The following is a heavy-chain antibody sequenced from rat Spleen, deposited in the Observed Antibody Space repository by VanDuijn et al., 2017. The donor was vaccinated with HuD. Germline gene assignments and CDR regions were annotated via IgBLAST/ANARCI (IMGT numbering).Heavy chain of an antibody. CDR1: GFSLSSYG. CDR3: TRSYGGYTQHWFAY. V-gene: IGHV2-13*01. Sequence: QVQLKESGPGLVQPSQTLSLTCTVSGFSLSSYGVLWVRQPPAKGLEWMGVIWGNGDTNYNSVLKSRLTINRDTSKSQVFLKMNSLQTEDTAIHFCTRSYGGYTQHWFAYWGQGTLVTVSS. J-gene: IGHJ3*01. CDR2: IWGNGDT. D-gene: IGHD1-11*01.